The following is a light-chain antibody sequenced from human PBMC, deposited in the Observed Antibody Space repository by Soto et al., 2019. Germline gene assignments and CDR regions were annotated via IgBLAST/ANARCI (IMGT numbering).Light chain of an antibody. V-gene: IGLV2-14*01. J-gene: IGLJ1*01. Sequence: QPALTQPASVSGSPGQSITISCTGTSSDVGGYNYVSWHQQHPGKVPKLMIYDVSYRPSGVSNRFSGSKSGNTASLTISGLQAEDEADYYCSSYTTSSTYVFGTGTKVTVL. CDR3: SSYTTSSTYV. CDR2: DVS. CDR1: SSDVGGYNY.